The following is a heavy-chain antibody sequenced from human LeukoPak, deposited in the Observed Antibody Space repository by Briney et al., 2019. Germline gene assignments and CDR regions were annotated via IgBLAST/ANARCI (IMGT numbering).Heavy chain of an antibody. Sequence: GGSLRLSCAASGFPFRDSAMYWVRQAPGEGLEYVSDISTDGRRIQYADSVKSRFTISRDNSKNTLYLQMGSLRAEDMAAYNCTRGLAISTSRWYDTFDYWGQGALVTVSS. D-gene: IGHD6-19*01. J-gene: IGHJ4*02. CDR1: GFPFRDSA. CDR3: TRGLAISTSRWYDTFDY. CDR2: ISTDGRRI. V-gene: IGHV3-64*02.